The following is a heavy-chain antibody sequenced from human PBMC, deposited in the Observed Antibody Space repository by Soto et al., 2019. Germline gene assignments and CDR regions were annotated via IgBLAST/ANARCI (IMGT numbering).Heavy chain of an antibody. CDR1: GGSISSGGYS. CDR2: IYHSGST. V-gene: IGHV4-30-2*01. J-gene: IGHJ3*02. D-gene: IGHD4-17*01. Sequence: SETLSLTCAVSGGSISSGGYSWSWIRQPPGKGLEWIGYIYHSGSTYYNPSLKSRVTISVDRSKNQFSLKLSSVTAADTAVYYCARYLSVSTIAHANDAFDIWAQGTMVTVSS. CDR3: ARYLSVSTIAHANDAFDI.